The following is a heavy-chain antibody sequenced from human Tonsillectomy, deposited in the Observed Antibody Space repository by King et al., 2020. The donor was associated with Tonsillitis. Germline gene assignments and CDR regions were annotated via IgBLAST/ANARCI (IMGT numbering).Heavy chain of an antibody. V-gene: IGHV4-39*01. J-gene: IGHJ4*02. CDR2: IYYGGSA. CDR1: GGSISNSSYY. Sequence: LQLQESGPGLVKPSETLSLTCIVSGGSISNSSYYWGWIRQPPGKGLEWIGSIYYGGSAYYNPSLKSRVSMTVDKSKNQFSLKLTSVTAADTAVYYCARHDVSIHLWSTTADYWGQGTLVTVSS. D-gene: IGHD5-18*01. CDR3: ARHDVSIHLWSTTADY.